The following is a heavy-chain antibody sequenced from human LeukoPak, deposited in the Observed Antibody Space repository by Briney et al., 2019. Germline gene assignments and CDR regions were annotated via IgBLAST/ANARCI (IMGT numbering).Heavy chain of an antibody. J-gene: IGHJ4*02. Sequence: PSETLSLTCTVSGGSISSGGYYWSWIRQHPGKGLEWIVYIYYSGSTYYSPSLKSRVTISVDTSKNQFSLKLSSVTAADTAVYYCARGDYYYDSSGYYFDYWGQGTLVTVSS. CDR1: GGSISSGGYY. D-gene: IGHD3-22*01. CDR2: IYYSGST. CDR3: ARGDYYYDSSGYYFDY. V-gene: IGHV4-31*03.